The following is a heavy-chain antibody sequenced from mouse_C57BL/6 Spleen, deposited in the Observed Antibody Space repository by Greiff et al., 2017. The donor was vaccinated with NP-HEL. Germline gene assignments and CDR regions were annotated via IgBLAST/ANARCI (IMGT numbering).Heavy chain of an antibody. V-gene: IGHV1-55*01. Sequence: VQLQQSGAELVKPGASVKMSCKASGYTFTSYWITWVKQRPGQGLEWIGDIYPGSGSTNYNEKFKSKATLTVDTSSSTAYMQLSSLTSEDSAVYYCARVRLRQGGYYFDYWGQGTTLTVSS. J-gene: IGHJ2*01. D-gene: IGHD2-4*01. CDR2: IYPGSGST. CDR3: ARVRLRQGGYYFDY. CDR1: GYTFTSYW.